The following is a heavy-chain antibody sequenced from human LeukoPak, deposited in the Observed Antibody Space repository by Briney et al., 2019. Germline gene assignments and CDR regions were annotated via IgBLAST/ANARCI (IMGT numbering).Heavy chain of an antibody. V-gene: IGHV1-18*01. J-gene: IGHJ6*02. CDR1: GYTFTSYG. CDR2: ISAYNGNT. CDR3: ARDDPGYYYYYGMDV. Sequence: ASVKVSCKASGYTFTSYGISWVRQAPGQGLEWMGWISAYNGNTNYAQKLRGRVTMTTDTSTSTAYMELRSLRSDDTAVYYCARDDPGYYYYYGMDVWGQGTTVTVSS.